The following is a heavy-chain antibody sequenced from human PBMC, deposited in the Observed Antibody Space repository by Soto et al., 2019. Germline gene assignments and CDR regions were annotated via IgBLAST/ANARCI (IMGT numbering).Heavy chain of an antibody. J-gene: IGHJ4*02. D-gene: IGHD1-1*01. V-gene: IGHV4-31*03. CDR3: ARGRVEMPTMPLDY. CDR1: GGSISSGGYY. CDR2: IYYSGST. Sequence: QVQLQESGPGLVKPSQTLSLTCTISGGSISSGGYYWSWIRQHPGKGLEWIGCIYYSGSTYYNPSLKSRVTISVDPSKNQFSLKLSSVTAADTAVYYCARGRVEMPTMPLDYWGQGTLVTVSS.